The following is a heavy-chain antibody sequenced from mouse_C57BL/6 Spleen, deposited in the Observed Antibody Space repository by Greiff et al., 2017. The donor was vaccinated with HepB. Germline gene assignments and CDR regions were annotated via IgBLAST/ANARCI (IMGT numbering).Heavy chain of an antibody. CDR1: GYTFTSYW. CDR3: AVYSKGYWYFDV. D-gene: IGHD2-5*01. J-gene: IGHJ1*03. V-gene: IGHV1-55*01. CDR2: IYPGSGST. Sequence: VKLQQPGAELVKPGASVKMSCKASGYTFTSYWITWVKQRPGQGLEWIGDIYPGSGSTNYNEKFKSKATLTVDTSSSTAYMQLSSLTSEDSAVYYCAVYSKGYWYFDVWGTGTTVTVSS.